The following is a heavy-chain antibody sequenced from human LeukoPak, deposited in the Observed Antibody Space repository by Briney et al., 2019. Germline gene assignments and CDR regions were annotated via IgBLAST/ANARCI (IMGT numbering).Heavy chain of an antibody. CDR3: ARRPVAATCMDV. CDR1: GFTFSSYS. J-gene: IGHJ6*02. V-gene: IGHV3-21*01. CDR2: ISSSSSYI. D-gene: IGHD2-15*01. Sequence: PGGSLRLSCAASGFTFSSYSMNWVRQAPGKGLEWVSSISSSSSYIYYADSVKGRFTISRDNAKNSLYLQMNSLRAEDTAVYYCARRPVAATCMDVWGQGTTVTVCS.